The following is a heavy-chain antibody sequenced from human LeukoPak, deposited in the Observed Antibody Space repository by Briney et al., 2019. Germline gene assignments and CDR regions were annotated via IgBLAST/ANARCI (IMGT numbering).Heavy chain of an antibody. Sequence: GGSLRLSCAATGSTFSTYSMNWVRQAPGKGLEWVSYITRSSSTIHYADSVRGRFTVSRDNAQNSLYLQMNSLRAEDTAVYYCARAGTAVADNTDYWGQGTLVTVSS. CDR1: GSTFSTYS. J-gene: IGHJ4*02. CDR3: ARAGTAVADNTDY. V-gene: IGHV3-48*01. CDR2: ITRSSSTI. D-gene: IGHD6-19*01.